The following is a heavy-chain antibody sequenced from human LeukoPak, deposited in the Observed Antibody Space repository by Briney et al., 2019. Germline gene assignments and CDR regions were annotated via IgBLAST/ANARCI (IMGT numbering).Heavy chain of an antibody. CDR1: GGSISSSSYY. CDR2: IYYSGST. D-gene: IGHD2-15*01. V-gene: IGHV4-39*07. CDR3: ARDSGGSWWFDY. J-gene: IGHJ4*02. Sequence: PSETLSLTCTVSGGSISSSSYYWGWIRQTPGKGLEWIGSIYYSGSTYYNPSLKSRVTISVDTSKNQFSLKLSSVTAADTAVYYCARDSGGSWWFDYWGQGTLVTVSS.